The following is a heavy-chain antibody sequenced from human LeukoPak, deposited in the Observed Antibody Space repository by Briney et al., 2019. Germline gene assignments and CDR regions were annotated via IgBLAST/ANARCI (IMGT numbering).Heavy chain of an antibody. CDR2: ISSNGGST. J-gene: IGHJ4*02. CDR3: ARGGTTVTTKGSDY. V-gene: IGHV3-64*01. CDR1: GFTFSSFA. Sequence: GGSLRLSCAASGFTFSSFAMHWVRQAPGKGLEYVSAISSNGGSTYYANSVKGRFTISRDNSKNTLYLQMGSLRAEDMAVYYCARGGTTVTTKGSDYWGQGTLVTVSS. D-gene: IGHD4-11*01.